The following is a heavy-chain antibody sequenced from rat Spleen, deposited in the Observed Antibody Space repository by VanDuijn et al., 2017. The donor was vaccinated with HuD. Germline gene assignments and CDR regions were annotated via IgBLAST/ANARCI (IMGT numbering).Heavy chain of an antibody. Sequence: EVKLVESGGGLVQPGRSLKLSCAASGFNFNDYWMGWVRQAPGKWLEWIGEIDKDSRSINYTPSLKGRFTISRDNAKNTQYLQMDSLRSEDTATYYCASSYSSYIFDYWGQGVMVTVSS. CDR1: GFNFNDYW. D-gene: IGHD1-2*01. J-gene: IGHJ2*01. V-gene: IGHV4-2*01. CDR2: IDKDSRSI. CDR3: ASSYSSYIFDY.